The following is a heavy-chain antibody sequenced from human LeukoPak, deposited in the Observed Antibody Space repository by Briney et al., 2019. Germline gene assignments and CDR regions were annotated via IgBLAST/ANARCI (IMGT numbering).Heavy chain of an antibody. D-gene: IGHD6-13*01. J-gene: IGHJ6*03. CDR2: INHSGST. CDR1: GGSFSGYY. CDR3: AREDFSSSWALLDYYYYMDV. V-gene: IGHV4-34*01. Sequence: SETLSLTCAVYGGSFSGYYWSWIRQPPGKGLEWIGEINHSGSTNYNPSLKSRVTISVDTFKNQFSLKLSSVTAADTAVYYCAREDFSSSWALLDYYYYMDVWGKGTTVTVSS.